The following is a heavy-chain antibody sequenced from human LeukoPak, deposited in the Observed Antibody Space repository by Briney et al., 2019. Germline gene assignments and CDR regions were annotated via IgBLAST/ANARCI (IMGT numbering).Heavy chain of an antibody. CDR1: GGSISGYY. Sequence: SETLSLTCTVSGGSISGYYWSWIRQPPGKGLEWIGYIYYSGSTNYNPSLKSRVTISVDTSKNQFSLKLSSVTAADTAVYYCARRVYSNLNDAFDIWGQGTMVTVSS. J-gene: IGHJ3*02. V-gene: IGHV4-59*08. CDR3: ARRVYSNLNDAFDI. D-gene: IGHD4-11*01. CDR2: IYYSGST.